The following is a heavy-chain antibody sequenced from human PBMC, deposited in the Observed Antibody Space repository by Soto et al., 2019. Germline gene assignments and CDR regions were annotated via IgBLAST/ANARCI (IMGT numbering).Heavy chain of an antibody. CDR1: GGSISSYY. Sequence: QVQLQESGPGLVKPSETLSLMCTVSGGSISSYYWSWIRQPPGKGLEWIGYIYYSGSTNYNPSLKSRVTIPVDTSQNQFSLKLSSVTAADTAVYYCARERRDGYKHYFDYWGQGTLVTVSS. J-gene: IGHJ4*02. V-gene: IGHV4-59*01. D-gene: IGHD5-12*01. CDR3: ARERRDGYKHYFDY. CDR2: IYYSGST.